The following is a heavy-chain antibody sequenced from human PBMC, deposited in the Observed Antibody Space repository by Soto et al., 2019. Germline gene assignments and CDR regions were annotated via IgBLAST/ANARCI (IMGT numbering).Heavy chain of an antibody. CDR1: GFTVSTNY. CDR3: ARAASYYGLDV. CDR2: IYSGGTT. V-gene: IGHV3-53*01. Sequence: VQLVESGGGLIQPGGSLRLSCAASGFTVSTNYMSWVRQAPGKGLEWVSVIYSGGTTYFADSVKGRFTISRDNSKNTLYLQMSSLRAEDTAVYFCARAASYYGLDVWGQGTTVNVSS. J-gene: IGHJ6*02.